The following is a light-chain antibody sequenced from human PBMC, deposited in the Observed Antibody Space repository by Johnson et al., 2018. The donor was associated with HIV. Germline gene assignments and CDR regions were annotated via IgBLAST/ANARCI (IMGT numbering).Light chain of an antibody. V-gene: IGLV1-51*02. CDR3: GTWDNTLSGGGV. Sequence: QPVLTQPPSVSAAPGQKVTISCSGGSSTIGNNYVSWYQQLPGTAPKLLIYESNKRPSGIPDRFSGSKSGTSATLGITGLQTGDEADYYCGTWDNTLSGGGVFGTGTKVTVL. J-gene: IGLJ1*01. CDR1: SSTIGNNY. CDR2: ESN.